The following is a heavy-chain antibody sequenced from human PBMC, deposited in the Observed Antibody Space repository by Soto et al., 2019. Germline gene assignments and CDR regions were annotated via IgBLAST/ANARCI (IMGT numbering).Heavy chain of an antibody. V-gene: IGHV1-69*12. CDR2: IIPIFGTA. CDR3: ARDGTVVTLSLVHGMDV. D-gene: IGHD2-15*01. J-gene: IGHJ6*02. CDR1: GGTFSSYA. Sequence: QVQLVQSGAEVKKPGSSVKVSCKASGGTFSSYAISWVRQAPGQGLEWMGGIIPIFGTANYAQKFQGRVTITADESTSTGYMELSSLRTEDTAVYYSARDGTVVTLSLVHGMDVWGQGTTVTVSS.